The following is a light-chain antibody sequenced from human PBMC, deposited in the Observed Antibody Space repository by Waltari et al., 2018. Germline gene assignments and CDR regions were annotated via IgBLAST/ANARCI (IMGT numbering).Light chain of an antibody. J-gene: IGKJ4*01. Sequence: DIQMTQSPSFVSASVGDRVTITCRASQDIYSRLAWYQQKPGGAPQLLIYVASTLQSGVPSRFRSSGSGTEFTLTITSLQPDDFATYFCQQTDSFPLTFGGGTKVEIK. CDR1: QDIYSR. CDR2: VAS. CDR3: QQTDSFPLT. V-gene: IGKV1-12*01.